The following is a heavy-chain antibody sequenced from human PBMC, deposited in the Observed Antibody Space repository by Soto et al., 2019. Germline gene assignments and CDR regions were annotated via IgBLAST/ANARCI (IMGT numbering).Heavy chain of an antibody. J-gene: IGHJ4*01. CDR1: GGAISSSSYY. Sequence: SETLSLTCTVSGGAISSSSYYWGWIRQHPGKGLGWIGRIFYSGSTYYNAALKSRVTISVGTSKNQFSLKLGSVTAADTSLYYCATDVVDRGISYWGQGTLVTVSS. CDR2: IFYSGST. D-gene: IGHD3-3*02. V-gene: IGHV4-39*07. CDR3: ATDVVDRGISY.